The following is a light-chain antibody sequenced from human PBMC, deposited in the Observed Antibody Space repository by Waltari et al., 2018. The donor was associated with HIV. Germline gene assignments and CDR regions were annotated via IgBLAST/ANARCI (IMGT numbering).Light chain of an antibody. Sequence: EIVLTQSPATLSLSPGESATLSCRASQSVSSYLASYQQKPGQAPRLLFYDASNMSTGIPARFSGSGSGTDFTLTITSLEPEDFAVYYCQQRSNWPPYTFVQLTKLEIK. J-gene: IGKJ2*01. CDR2: DAS. V-gene: IGKV3-11*01. CDR1: QSVSSY. CDR3: QQRSNWPPYT.